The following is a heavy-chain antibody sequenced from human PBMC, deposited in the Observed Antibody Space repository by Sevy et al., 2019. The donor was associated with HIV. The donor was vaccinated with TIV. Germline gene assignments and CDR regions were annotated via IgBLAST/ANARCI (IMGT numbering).Heavy chain of an antibody. CDR3: ARDRGEILSSAFDY. V-gene: IGHV3-30*04. D-gene: IGHD3-16*01. Sequence: GGSLRLSCAASGFTFSDYRFHWVRQAPGKGLEWVVVISYDGRNNKYNADSVKGRFTISRDNSKNTVYLQMNSLRAEDTAIYYCARDRGEILSSAFDYWGQGTLVTVSS. CDR2: ISYDGRNNK. CDR1: GFTFSDYR. J-gene: IGHJ4*02.